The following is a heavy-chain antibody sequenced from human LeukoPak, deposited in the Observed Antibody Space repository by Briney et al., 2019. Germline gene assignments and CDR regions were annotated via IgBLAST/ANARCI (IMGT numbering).Heavy chain of an antibody. CDR2: IKPDGSET. CDR3: TRDAS. V-gene: IGHV3-7*01. J-gene: IGHJ5*02. Sequence: GGALRLSCPGSAFTFSCYWMGWVRQAPGKGLEWVASIKPDGSETSYVYSVRGRFTISRDNPKSSLYLQMNSLTAEDTAVYHCTRDASWGQGTLVTVSS. CDR1: AFTFSCYW.